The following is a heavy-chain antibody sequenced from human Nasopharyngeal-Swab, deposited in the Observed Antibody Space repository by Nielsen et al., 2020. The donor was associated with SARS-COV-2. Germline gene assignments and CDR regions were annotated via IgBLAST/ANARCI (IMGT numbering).Heavy chain of an antibody. D-gene: IGHD5-24*01. CDR2: IYYSGST. Sequence: SETLSLTCTVSGGSISSGGYYWSWIRQHPGKGPEWIGYIYYSGSTYYNPSLKSRVTISVDTSKNQFSLKLSSVTAADTAVYYCARVEMATVSHAFDIWGQGTMVTVSS. CDR1: GGSISSGGYY. CDR3: ARVEMATVSHAFDI. J-gene: IGHJ3*02. V-gene: IGHV4-31*03.